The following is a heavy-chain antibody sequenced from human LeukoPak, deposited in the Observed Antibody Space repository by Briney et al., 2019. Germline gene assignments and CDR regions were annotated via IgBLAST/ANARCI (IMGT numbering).Heavy chain of an antibody. CDR2: IYYSGST. Sequence: SETLSLTCTVPGGSISSYYWSWIRQPPGKGLEWIGYIYYSGSTNYNPSLKSRVTISVDTSKNQFSLKLSSVTAADTAVYYCARGRGSTVTNDYWGQGTLVTVSS. V-gene: IGHV4-59*01. CDR1: GGSISSYY. J-gene: IGHJ4*02. D-gene: IGHD4-17*01. CDR3: ARGRGSTVTNDY.